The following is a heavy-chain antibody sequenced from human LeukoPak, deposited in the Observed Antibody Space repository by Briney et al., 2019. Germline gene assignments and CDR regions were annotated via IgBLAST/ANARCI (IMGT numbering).Heavy chain of an antibody. J-gene: IGHJ4*02. D-gene: IGHD3-22*01. CDR3: ARDYYDSSGYYH. Sequence: PGGSLRLSCAASGFTFSSYAMHWVRQAPGKGLEYVSAISSNGGSTYYANSVKGRFTISRDNSKNTLYLQMGSLRAEDTAVYYCARDYYDSSGYYHWGQGTLVTVSS. CDR2: ISSNGGST. V-gene: IGHV3-64*01. CDR1: GFTFSSYA.